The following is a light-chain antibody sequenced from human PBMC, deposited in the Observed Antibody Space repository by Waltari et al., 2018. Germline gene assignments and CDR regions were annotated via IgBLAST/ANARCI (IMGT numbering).Light chain of an antibody. J-gene: IGKJ1*01. CDR3: QQYNSYAWT. V-gene: IGKV1-5*03. CDR1: RSFSSW. CDR2: KAS. Sequence: CRARRSFSSWLACYQQKPVKAPNLLIYKASSLESWVPSRFSGSGSGTEFTLTISSLQPDDFATYYCQQYNSYAWTFGQGTKVEIK.